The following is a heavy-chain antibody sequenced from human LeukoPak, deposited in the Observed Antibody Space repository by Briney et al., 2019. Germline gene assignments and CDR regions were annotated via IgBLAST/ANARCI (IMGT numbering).Heavy chain of an antibody. CDR2: ISYSGST. J-gene: IGHJ5*02. Sequence: PSETLSLTCTVSGAAVTSGAYYWSRIRQHPGKGLEWIGSISYSGSTYYYPSLKSRVNISLDTSKNQFSLKLSSVAAADTAVYYCCRAEINYFDPWGQGTLVTVSS. CDR3: CRAEINYFDP. V-gene: IGHV4-31*03. CDR1: GAAVTSGAYY. D-gene: IGHD4-11*01.